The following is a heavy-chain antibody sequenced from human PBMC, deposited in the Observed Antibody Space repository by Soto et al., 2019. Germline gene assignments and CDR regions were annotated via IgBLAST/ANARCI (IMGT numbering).Heavy chain of an antibody. J-gene: IGHJ3*02. D-gene: IGHD3-3*01. CDR2: IIPIFGTA. CDR3: ARDPGNYDFWSSSDGGDAFDI. CDR1: GGTFSSYA. V-gene: IGHV1-69*01. Sequence: QVQLVQSGAEVKKPGSSVKVSCKASGGTFSSYAISWVRQAPGQGLEWMGGIIPIFGTANYAQKFQGRVTITADESTSTAYMELSSLRSEDTAVYYCARDPGNYDFWSSSDGGDAFDIWGQGTMVTVSS.